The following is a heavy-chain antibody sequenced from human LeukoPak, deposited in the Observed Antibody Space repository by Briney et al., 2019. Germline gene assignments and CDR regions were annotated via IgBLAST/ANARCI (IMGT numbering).Heavy chain of an antibody. Sequence: ASVKVSCKASGYTFTSYYMHWVRQAPGQGLEWMGIINPSGGSTTYAQRFQGRVTMTRDMSTSTVYMELSSLRSEDTAVYYCASGDCSSTSCYIVEGFDYWGQGTLVTVSS. D-gene: IGHD2-2*02. CDR3: ASGDCSSTSCYIVEGFDY. J-gene: IGHJ4*02. CDR1: GYTFTSYY. CDR2: INPSGGST. V-gene: IGHV1-46*01.